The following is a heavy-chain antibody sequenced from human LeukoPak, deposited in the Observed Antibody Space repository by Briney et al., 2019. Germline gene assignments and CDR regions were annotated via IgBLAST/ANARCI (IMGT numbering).Heavy chain of an antibody. Sequence: GGSLRLSCAASGFTSSDHSMDWVGQAPGKGLEWVGRIRNKAKSYTTEYAASVKGRFTISRDDSKNSLYLQMNSLKTEDTAVYYCARVVSGYYTWGQGTLVTVSS. J-gene: IGHJ4*02. CDR1: GFTSSDHS. V-gene: IGHV3-72*01. CDR2: IRNKAKSYTT. D-gene: IGHD3-22*01. CDR3: ARVVSGYYT.